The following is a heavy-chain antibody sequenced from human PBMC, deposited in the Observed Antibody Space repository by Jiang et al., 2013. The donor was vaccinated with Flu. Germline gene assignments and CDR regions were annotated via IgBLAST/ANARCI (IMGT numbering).Heavy chain of an antibody. J-gene: IGHJ6*02. Sequence: GAEVKKPGSSVKVSCKASGGTFSSYAISWVRQAPGQGLEWMGGIIPILGIANYAQKFQGRVTITADKSTSTAYMELSSLRSEDTAVYYCARDSEVRGVSEATDHYYYYGMDVWGQGTTVTVSS. CDR1: GGTFSSYA. CDR2: IIPILGIA. D-gene: IGHD3-10*01. CDR3: ARDSEVRGVSEATDHYYYYGMDV. V-gene: IGHV1-69*04.